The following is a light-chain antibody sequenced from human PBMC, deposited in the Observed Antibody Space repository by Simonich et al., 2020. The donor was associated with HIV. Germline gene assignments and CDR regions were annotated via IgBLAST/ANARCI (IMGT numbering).Light chain of an antibody. J-gene: IGKJ4*01. CDR1: QSISNN. CDR2: GAS. V-gene: IGKV3-20*01. Sequence: EIIMTQSPATLAVSPGERATLSCRASQSISNNLAWYQQKPGQAPRLLIYGASGRATGSPDRFSGSGSGTDFTLTISRLEPEDFVVYYCQQYGSSPLTFGGGTKVEIK. CDR3: QQYGSSPLT.